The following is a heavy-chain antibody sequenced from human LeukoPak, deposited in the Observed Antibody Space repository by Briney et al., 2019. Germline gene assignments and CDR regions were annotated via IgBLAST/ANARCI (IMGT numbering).Heavy chain of an antibody. V-gene: IGHV1-24*01. CDR1: GYTLTELS. CDR3: ATASPDGDIQLNWFDP. D-gene: IGHD5-18*01. CDR2: FDPEDGET. Sequence: GASVKVSCKVSGYTLTELSMHWVRQAPGKGLEWMGGFDPEDGETIYAQKFQGRVTMTEDTSTDTAYMELSSLRSEDTAVYYCATASPDGDIQLNWFDPWGQGTLVTVSS. J-gene: IGHJ5*02.